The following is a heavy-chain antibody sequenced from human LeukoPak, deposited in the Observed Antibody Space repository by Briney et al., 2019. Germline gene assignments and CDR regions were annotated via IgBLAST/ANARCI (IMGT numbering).Heavy chain of an antibody. CDR1: GFTFSTYA. J-gene: IGHJ4*02. CDR2: ISGSGDNT. V-gene: IGHV3-23*01. CDR3: ARGRKLGASTYFFDY. Sequence: GVSLRLSCAASGFTFSTYAMNWVRQAPGQGLEWVSGISGSGDNTYYADSVRGRFTISRDKSKSTVYLQMNSLGVEDTAIYYCARGRKLGASTYFFDYWGQGTLVTVSS. D-gene: IGHD1-26*01.